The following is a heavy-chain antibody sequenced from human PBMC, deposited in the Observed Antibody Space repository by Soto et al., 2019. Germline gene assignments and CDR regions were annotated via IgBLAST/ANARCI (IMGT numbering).Heavy chain of an antibody. V-gene: IGHV3-66*01. CDR3: AKDILVAGSGGYYGMDF. Sequence: PGGSLRLSCAASGFTVSSNYMSWVRQAPGKGLEWVSVIYSGGSTYYADSVKGRFTISRDNSKNTLYLQMNSLRAEDTAVYYCAKDILVAGSGGYYGMDFWCQGTMVTVSS. J-gene: IGHJ6*02. CDR2: IYSGGST. CDR1: GFTVSSNY. D-gene: IGHD6-19*01.